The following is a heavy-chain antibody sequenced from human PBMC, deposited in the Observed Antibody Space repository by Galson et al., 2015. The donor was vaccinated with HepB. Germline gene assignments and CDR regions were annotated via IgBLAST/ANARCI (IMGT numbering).Heavy chain of an antibody. CDR3: AKAGYDSWSGSYRVFDF. Sequence: SLRLSCAASGSTFSVYAMNWVRQAPGKGLEWVASISGGGGGTYYTDSVKGRFTISRDNSKNTLFLQMNGLRADDTALYYCAKAGYDSWSGSYRVFDFWGPGVLVTVSS. D-gene: IGHD3/OR15-3a*01. J-gene: IGHJ4*02. CDR2: ISGGGGGT. CDR1: GSTFSVYA. V-gene: IGHV3-23*01.